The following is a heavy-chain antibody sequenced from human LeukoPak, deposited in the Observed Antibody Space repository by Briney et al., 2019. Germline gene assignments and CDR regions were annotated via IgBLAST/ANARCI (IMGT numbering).Heavy chain of an antibody. CDR2: ISSSSSTI. CDR3: ARVGSSGWYGYYMDV. V-gene: IGHV3-48*01. J-gene: IGHJ6*03. Sequence: GGSLRLSCAASGFTFSSYSMNWVRQAPGKGLEWVSYISSSSSTIYYADSVKGRFTISRDNAKNSLYLQMNSLRSDDTAVYYCARVGSSGWYGYYMDVWGKGTTVTISS. CDR1: GFTFSSYS. D-gene: IGHD6-19*01.